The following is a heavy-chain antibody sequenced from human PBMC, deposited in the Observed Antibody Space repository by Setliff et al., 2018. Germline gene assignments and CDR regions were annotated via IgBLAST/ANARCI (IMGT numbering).Heavy chain of an antibody. Sequence: ASVKVSCKASGFAFSSSGISWVRQAPGQGLEWMGWISVYNGNTNYAQTVQDRVTMTTDTSTNTAYLDLRNLRSDDTAVYYCARLTYNLYYYDLDVWGKGTPVTVSS. D-gene: IGHD1-1*01. V-gene: IGHV1-18*01. CDR2: ISVYNGNT. J-gene: IGHJ6*03. CDR1: GFAFSSSG. CDR3: ARLTYNLYYYDLDV.